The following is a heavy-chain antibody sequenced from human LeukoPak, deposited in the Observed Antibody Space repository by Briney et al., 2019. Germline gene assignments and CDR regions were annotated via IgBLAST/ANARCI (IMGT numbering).Heavy chain of an antibody. J-gene: IGHJ6*02. D-gene: IGHD3-16*01. CDR1: GGSISSYY. V-gene: IGHV4-4*07. Sequence: SETLSLTCTVSGGSISSYYWSWIRQPAGKGLEWIGRIYTSGSTNYNPSLKSRVTMSVDTSKNQFSLKLSSVTAADTAVYYCARDIGYDYVSGSYGAGDYYYYGMDVWGQGTTVPVSS. CDR2: IYTSGST. CDR3: ARDIGYDYVSGSYGAGDYYYYGMDV.